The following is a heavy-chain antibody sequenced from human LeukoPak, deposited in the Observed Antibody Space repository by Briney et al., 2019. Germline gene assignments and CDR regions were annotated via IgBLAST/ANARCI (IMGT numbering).Heavy chain of an antibody. CDR2: INPNSGGT. D-gene: IGHD3-22*01. Sequence: GASVKVSCKASGYTFTGYYMHWVRQAPGQGLEWMGWINPNSGGTNYAQKFQGRVTMTRDTSISTAYMELSRLRSDDTAVYYCARGLRVSYYYDSSGYYGRFDYWGQGTLVTVSS. V-gene: IGHV1-2*02. J-gene: IGHJ4*02. CDR1: GYTFTGYY. CDR3: ARGLRVSYYYDSSGYYGRFDY.